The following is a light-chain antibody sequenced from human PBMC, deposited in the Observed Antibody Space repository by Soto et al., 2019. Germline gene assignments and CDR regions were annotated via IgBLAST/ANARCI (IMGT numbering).Light chain of an antibody. CDR3: QSYDSSLSGSEV. J-gene: IGLJ1*01. Sequence: QSVVTQPPSVSGVPGQRVTISCTGSSSNIGAGHDVHWYQQLPGTAPKLLIYGNGNRPSGVPERFSGSKSGTSASLAITGLQAEDEADYYCQSYDSSLSGSEVFGTGTKVTVL. CDR2: GNG. V-gene: IGLV1-40*01. CDR1: SSNIGAGHD.